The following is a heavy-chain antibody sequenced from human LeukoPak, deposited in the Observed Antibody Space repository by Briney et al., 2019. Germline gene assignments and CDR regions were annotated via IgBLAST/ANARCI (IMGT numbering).Heavy chain of an antibody. CDR1: GGSISSYY. CDR2: ISSSSSYT. Sequence: LSLTCTVSGGSISSYYWSWIRQPPGKGLEWVSYISSSSSYTNYADSVKGRFTISRDNAKNSLYLQMNSLRAEDTAVYYCARDRTPRGYWGQGTLVTVSS. CDR3: ARDRTPRGY. V-gene: IGHV3-11*05. J-gene: IGHJ4*02.